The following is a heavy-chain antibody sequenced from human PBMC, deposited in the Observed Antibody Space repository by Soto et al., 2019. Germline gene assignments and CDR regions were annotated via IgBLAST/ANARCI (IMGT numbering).Heavy chain of an antibody. V-gene: IGHV3-33*01. CDR1: GFTFSSYG. Sequence: QVQLVESGGGVVQPGRSLRLSCAASGFTFSSYGMHWVRQAPGKGLEWVAVIWYDGSNKYYADSVKGRFTISRDNSKNTLYLQMTSLSAEDTAVYYCARAPVGAGGDYFAYWGQGTLVTVS. D-gene: IGHD1-26*01. J-gene: IGHJ4*02. CDR2: IWYDGSNK. CDR3: ARAPVGAGGDYFAY.